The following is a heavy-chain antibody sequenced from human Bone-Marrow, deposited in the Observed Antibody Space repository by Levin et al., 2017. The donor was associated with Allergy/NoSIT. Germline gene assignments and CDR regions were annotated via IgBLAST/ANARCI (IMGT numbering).Heavy chain of an antibody. Sequence: GGSLRLSCAASGFTFSSYAMSWVRQAPGKGLEWVSAISGSGGSTYYADSVKGRFTISRDNSKNTLYLQMNSLRAEDTAVYYCAKSATTLILRYFDWFADYWGQGTLVTVSS. D-gene: IGHD3-9*01. CDR1: GFTFSSYA. CDR3: AKSATTLILRYFDWFADY. V-gene: IGHV3-23*01. J-gene: IGHJ4*02. CDR2: ISGSGGST.